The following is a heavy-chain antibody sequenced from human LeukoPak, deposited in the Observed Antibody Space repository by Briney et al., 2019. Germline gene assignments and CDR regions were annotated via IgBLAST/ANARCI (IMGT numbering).Heavy chain of an antibody. CDR2: ISNGGDP. Sequence: GGSLRLSCAASGFVVTANYLAWARQAPGKGLEWVSTISNGGDPFYGDSVEGRSTISRDESTNTFSLQLDSLRVEDMGVYYCVLLSGGTFDYWGQGTQVTVAS. CDR1: GFVVTANY. D-gene: IGHD2/OR15-2a*01. V-gene: IGHV3-53*01. J-gene: IGHJ4*02. CDR3: VLLSGGTFDY.